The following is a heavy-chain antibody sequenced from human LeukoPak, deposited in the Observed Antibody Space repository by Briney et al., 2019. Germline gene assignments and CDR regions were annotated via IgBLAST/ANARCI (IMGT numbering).Heavy chain of an antibody. Sequence: GGSLRLSCAASGFTISSYSMNWVRQAPGKGLEWVSSISSSSSYIYYPDSVMARLTISRDNAKNSLYMQMNSLRAEETAVYYCARGDGAGSSGDYWGQGTLVTVSS. V-gene: IGHV3-21*01. CDR3: ARGDGAGSSGDY. CDR1: GFTISSYS. D-gene: IGHD6-6*01. CDR2: ISSSSSYI. J-gene: IGHJ4*02.